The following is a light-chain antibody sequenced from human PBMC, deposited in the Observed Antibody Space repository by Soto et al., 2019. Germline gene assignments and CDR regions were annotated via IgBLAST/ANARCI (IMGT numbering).Light chain of an antibody. Sequence: DIPMTQSPSSLSASVGARVTITCRESQGMRYALGWYQQKPGKVPKRLIYSASSLQSGVPSRFSGSGSETEFTLTISSLQPEDFSTYYWLQHTELPFTFGKGTRLDI. J-gene: IGKJ2*01. CDR3: LQHTELPFT. CDR2: SAS. V-gene: IGKV1-17*01. CDR1: QGMRYA.